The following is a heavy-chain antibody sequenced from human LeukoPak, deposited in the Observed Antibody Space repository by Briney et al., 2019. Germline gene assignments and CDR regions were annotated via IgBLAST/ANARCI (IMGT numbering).Heavy chain of an antibody. CDR1: GGSVSSGGYY. D-gene: IGHD6-13*01. CDR3: ARSSSSNWYDWFDP. CDR2: IYYSGNT. Sequence: SQTLSLTCTVSGGSVSSGGYYWSWVRQHPGKGLEWIGYIYYSGNTYYNPSLKSRVTISVDTSKNQFSLKLSSVTAADTAVYYCARSSSSNWYDWFDPWGQGALVSVSS. J-gene: IGHJ5*02. V-gene: IGHV4-31*03.